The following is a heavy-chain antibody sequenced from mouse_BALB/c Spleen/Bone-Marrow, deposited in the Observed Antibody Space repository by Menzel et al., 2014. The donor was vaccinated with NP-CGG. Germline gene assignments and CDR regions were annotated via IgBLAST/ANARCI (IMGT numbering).Heavy chain of an antibody. J-gene: IGHJ2*01. CDR2: ISSGGSYT. CDR3: ARLGRDYFDY. Sequence: VQLKESGGDLVKPGGSLKLSCAASGFTFSSYGMSWVRQTPDKRLEWVATISSGGSYTYCPDSVKGRFTISRDNAKNTLYLQMSSLKSEDTAMYYCARLGRDYFDYWGQGTTLTVSS. D-gene: IGHD4-1*01. V-gene: IGHV5-6*01. CDR1: GFTFSSYG.